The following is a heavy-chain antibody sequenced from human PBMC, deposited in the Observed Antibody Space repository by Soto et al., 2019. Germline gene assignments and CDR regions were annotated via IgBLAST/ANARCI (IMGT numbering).Heavy chain of an antibody. CDR3: ARDRTPPSGDYWYFDL. D-gene: IGHD1-1*01. Sequence: EVQLVESGGGLVQPGGSLRLSCAASGFTFSSYSMNWVRQAPGKGLEWVSYISSISITIYYAYSGQGRFTISRDNAKNSLYLQMNSLRAEDTAVYYCARDRTPPSGDYWYFDLWGRGTLVTVSS. CDR1: GFTFSSYS. J-gene: IGHJ2*01. V-gene: IGHV3-48*01. CDR2: ISSISITI.